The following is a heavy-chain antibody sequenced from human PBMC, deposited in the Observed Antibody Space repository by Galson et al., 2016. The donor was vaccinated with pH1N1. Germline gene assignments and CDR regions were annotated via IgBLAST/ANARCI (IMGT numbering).Heavy chain of an antibody. J-gene: IGHJ4*02. D-gene: IGHD3-10*01. CDR2: IYFTGST. V-gene: IGHV4-39*01. Sequence: IRQSPGKGLEWIGSIYFTGSTYYNPSLNNRVTMSVDTSKHQFSLKLTSVTAADTAVYYCARLWYGEYIDYWGQGTRVTVSS. CDR3: ARLWYGEYIDY.